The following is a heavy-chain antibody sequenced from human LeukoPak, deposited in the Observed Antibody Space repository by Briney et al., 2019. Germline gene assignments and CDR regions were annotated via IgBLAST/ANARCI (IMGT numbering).Heavy chain of an antibody. V-gene: IGHV4-59*01. Sequence: SETLSLTCTVSGGSISSYYWGWIRQPPGKGLDWIGYIYYSGSTNYNPSLKSRVTISVDTSKNQFSLKLSSVTAADTAVYYCARLAVWAGTSYDVFHIWGQGTMVTVSS. CDR1: GGSISSYY. CDR3: ARLAVWAGTSYDVFHI. J-gene: IGHJ3*02. D-gene: IGHD6-19*01. CDR2: IYYSGST.